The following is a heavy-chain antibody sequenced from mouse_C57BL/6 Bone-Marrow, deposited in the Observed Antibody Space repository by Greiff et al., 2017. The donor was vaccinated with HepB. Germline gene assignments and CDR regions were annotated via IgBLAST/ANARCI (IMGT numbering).Heavy chain of an antibody. CDR3: ARGGNRYWYFDV. CDR2: IYPGSGST. Sequence: VQLQQPGAELVKPGASVKMSCKASGYTFTSYWITWVKQRPGQGLEWIGDIYPGSGSTNYNEKFKSKATLTVDTSSSTAYMQLSSLTSEDSAVYYCARGGNRYWYFDVWGTGTTVTVSS. CDR1: GYTFTSYW. D-gene: IGHD2-1*01. J-gene: IGHJ1*03. V-gene: IGHV1-55*01.